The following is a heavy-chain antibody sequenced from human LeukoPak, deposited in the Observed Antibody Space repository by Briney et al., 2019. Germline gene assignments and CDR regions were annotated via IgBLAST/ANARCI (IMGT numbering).Heavy chain of an antibody. D-gene: IGHD5-24*01. V-gene: IGHV3-30*03. CDR1: GFTFITYG. CDR3: ARDGYNEEDWYFDL. CDR2: ISYDGNNK. J-gene: IGHJ2*01. Sequence: GRSVRLSCAASGFTFITYGMHWVRQAPGKGLEWVAVISYDGNNKYYADSVKGRFTISRDNSKKTLYLQMNSLRAEDTAVYYCARDGYNEEDWYFDLWGRGSLVTVSS.